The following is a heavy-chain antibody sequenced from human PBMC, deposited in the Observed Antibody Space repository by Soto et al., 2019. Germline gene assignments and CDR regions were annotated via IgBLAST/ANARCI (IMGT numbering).Heavy chain of an antibody. CDR1: GFTFSSYS. CDR2: ISGSSSYI. CDR3: ARGSISSSWSDNWFDP. D-gene: IGHD6-13*01. J-gene: IGHJ5*02. Sequence: GGSLRLSCAASGFTFSSYSMNRVRQAPGKGLEWVSSISGSSSYIYCADSVKGRFTISRDNAKNSLYLQMNSLRAEDTAVYYCARGSISSSWSDNWFDPWGQGTLVTVSS. V-gene: IGHV3-21*01.